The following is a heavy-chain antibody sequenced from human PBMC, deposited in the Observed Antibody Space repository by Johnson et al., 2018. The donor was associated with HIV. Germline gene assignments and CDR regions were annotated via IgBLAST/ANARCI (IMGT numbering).Heavy chain of an antibody. V-gene: IGHV3-20*04. CDR3: ATRGFYCTDGICHGVFDF. D-gene: IGHD2-8*01. CDR2: INWNGGST. J-gene: IGHJ3*01. CDR1: GFTFEDHD. Sequence: EQLVESGGGVVRPGVSLKLSCAASGFTFEDHDMSWVRQIPGKGLEWVPGINWNGGSTGYVDSVKGRFSISRDNAKKSLYLQMNSLRAEDTALYYCATRGFYCTDGICHGVFDFWGQGTVVSVSS.